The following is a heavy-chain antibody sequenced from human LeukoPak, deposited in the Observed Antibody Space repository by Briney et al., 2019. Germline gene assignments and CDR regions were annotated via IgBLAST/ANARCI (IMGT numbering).Heavy chain of an antibody. CDR3: AKDRALITMIVVVITGLDAFDI. D-gene: IGHD3-22*01. V-gene: IGHV3-23*01. CDR1: GFTFSSYA. Sequence: PGGSLRLSCAASGFTFSSYAMSWVRQAPGKGLEWVSAISGSGGSTYYADSVKGRFTISRDNSKNTLYLQMSSLRAEDTAVYYCAKDRALITMIVVVITGLDAFDIWGQGTMVTVSS. CDR2: ISGSGGST. J-gene: IGHJ3*02.